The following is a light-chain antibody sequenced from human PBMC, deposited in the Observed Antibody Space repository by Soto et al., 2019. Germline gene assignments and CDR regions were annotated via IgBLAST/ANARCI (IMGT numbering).Light chain of an antibody. Sequence: QSALTQPPSVSGAPGQRVTISCTGSSSNIGAGYDVHWYQQLPGTAPKLLIYGNSNRPSGVPDRFSGSKSGTSASLAITGLQAEDEADYYCQSYDSSLSGSRVFVGGTKLTVL. J-gene: IGLJ2*01. CDR2: GNS. V-gene: IGLV1-40*01. CDR3: QSYDSSLSGSRV. CDR1: SSNIGAGYD.